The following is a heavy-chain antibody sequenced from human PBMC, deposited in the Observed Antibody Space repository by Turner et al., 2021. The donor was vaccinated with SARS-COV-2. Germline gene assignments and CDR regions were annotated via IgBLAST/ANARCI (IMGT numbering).Heavy chain of an antibody. CDR2: IWNDGSQK. CDR3: ARLDDSGHWGAFDI. D-gene: IGHD3-22*01. V-gene: IGHV3-33*01. J-gene: IGHJ3*02. Sequence: QVQLVESGGGVVQPGRSLRLSCAASGITFSSHGMHGVRQAPGKGLEWVAVIWNDGSQKYYADSVKGRFTISRDNSKNMVYLQMNSLRAEDTAVYYCARLDDSGHWGAFDIWGQGTMVTVSS. CDR1: GITFSSHG.